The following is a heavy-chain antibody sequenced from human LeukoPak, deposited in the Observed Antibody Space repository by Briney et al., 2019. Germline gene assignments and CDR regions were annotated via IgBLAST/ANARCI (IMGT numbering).Heavy chain of an antibody. D-gene: IGHD4-11*01. CDR3: ARDLIRDYSNYPKENWFDP. V-gene: IGHV3-21*01. CDR1: GFTFSSYS. J-gene: IGHJ5*02. Sequence: GGSLRLSCAASGFTFSSYSMNWVRQAPGKGLEGVSSISSSSSYIYYADSVKGRFTISRDNAKNSLYLQMNSLRAEDTAVYYCARDLIRDYSNYPKENWFDPWGQGTLVTVSS. CDR2: ISSSSSYI.